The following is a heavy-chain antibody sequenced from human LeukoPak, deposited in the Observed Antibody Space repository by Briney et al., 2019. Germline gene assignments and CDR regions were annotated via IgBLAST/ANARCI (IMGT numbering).Heavy chain of an antibody. D-gene: IGHD3-22*01. Sequence: GGSLGLSCAASGFTVSSNYMSWVRQAPGKGLEWVSVIYSGGSTYYADSVKGRFTISRDNSKNTLYLQMNSLRAEDTAVYYCARELHYYDSSGYSLDAFDIWGQGTMVTVSS. CDR2: IYSGGST. CDR1: GFTVSSNY. J-gene: IGHJ3*02. V-gene: IGHV3-66*01. CDR3: ARELHYYDSSGYSLDAFDI.